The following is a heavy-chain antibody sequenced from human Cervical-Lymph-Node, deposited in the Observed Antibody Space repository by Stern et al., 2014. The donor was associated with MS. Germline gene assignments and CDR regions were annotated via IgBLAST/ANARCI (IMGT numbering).Heavy chain of an antibody. V-gene: IGHV4-59*08. CDR1: GGSIRNYF. J-gene: IGHJ3*02. Sequence: QVQLQESGPGLVKPSETLSLTCTVSGGSIRNYFWSWIRQPPGKGLEWIGYIYFTGSSNYNPSLKSRVTISVDTSKNPFSLKLESVTAADTAVYYCARLHFDFWNPFDIWGQGTMVTVSS. D-gene: IGHD3-3*01. CDR3: ARLHFDFWNPFDI. CDR2: IYFTGSS.